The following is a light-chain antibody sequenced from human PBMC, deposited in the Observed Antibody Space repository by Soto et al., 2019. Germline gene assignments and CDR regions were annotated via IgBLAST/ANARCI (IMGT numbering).Light chain of an antibody. V-gene: IGKV3-20*01. CDR2: GAS. Sequence: EVVLTQSPGTLSLSPGESATLSCRASQSVYNNYLAWYQQKPGQAPRLLIYGASSRATDIPDRFSASGSGTDFILTIRRLEAEDFAVYYCQQFTFSLWTFGQGTRVE. J-gene: IGKJ1*01. CDR1: QSVYNNY. CDR3: QQFTFSLWT.